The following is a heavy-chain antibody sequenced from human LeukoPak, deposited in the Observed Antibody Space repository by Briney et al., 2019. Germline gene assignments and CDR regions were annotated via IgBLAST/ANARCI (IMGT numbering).Heavy chain of an antibody. D-gene: IGHD5-24*01. CDR1: GLPFSSYN. Sequence: GGSLRLSCAASGLPFSSYNMNWVRQAPGKGLEWVSAITGRGRYTYYADLVKGRFTISRDRAKNSVYLQMSSLRAEDTAIYYCARDGDGYNQYYFDYWGQGALVTVSS. J-gene: IGHJ4*02. CDR2: ITGRGRYT. V-gene: IGHV3-21*01. CDR3: ARDGDGYNQYYFDY.